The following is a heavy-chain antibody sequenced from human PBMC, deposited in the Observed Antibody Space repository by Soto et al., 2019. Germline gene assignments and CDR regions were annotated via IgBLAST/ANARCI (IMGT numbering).Heavy chain of an antibody. Sequence: GESLKISCTGFGYTFTTFWISWVRQMPGKGLEWMGRIDPRDSYVNYSPSFQGHVTITLDKSISTAYLQWGSLKASDTAMYYCARLFCSTTTCDSWFDPWGQGTLVTVSS. J-gene: IGHJ5*02. V-gene: IGHV5-10-1*01. CDR3: ARLFCSTTTCDSWFDP. CDR1: GYTFTTFW. D-gene: IGHD2-2*01. CDR2: IDPRDSYV.